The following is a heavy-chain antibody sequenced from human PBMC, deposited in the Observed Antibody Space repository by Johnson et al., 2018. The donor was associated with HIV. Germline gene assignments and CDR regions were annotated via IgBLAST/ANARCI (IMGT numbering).Heavy chain of an antibody. CDR1: GFSFSAYA. Sequence: QVQLVESGGGVVQPGRSLRLSCAAAGFSFSAYAMHWVRQAPGKGLEWVAVISYDGSNKYYADSVKGRFTISRDNSKNTFYVQMNSLKTEDTAVYYCTTDDVVPPAFDIWGQGTMVTVSS. V-gene: IGHV3-30*14. CDR3: TTDDVVPPAFDI. J-gene: IGHJ3*02. CDR2: ISYDGSNK. D-gene: IGHD2-15*01.